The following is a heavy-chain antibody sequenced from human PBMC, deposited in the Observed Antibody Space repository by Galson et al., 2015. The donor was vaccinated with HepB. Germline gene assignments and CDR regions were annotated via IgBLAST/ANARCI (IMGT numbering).Heavy chain of an antibody. D-gene: IGHD3-22*01. Sequence: SCAASGFTFSSYSMNWVRQAPGKGLEWVSYISSSSSTIYYADSVKGRFTISRDNAKNSLYLQMNSLRDEDTAVYYCARDDGAIVVVRSINDWYFDLWGRGTLVTVSS. V-gene: IGHV3-48*02. CDR2: ISSSSSTI. J-gene: IGHJ2*01. CDR1: GFTFSSYS. CDR3: ARDDGAIVVVRSINDWYFDL.